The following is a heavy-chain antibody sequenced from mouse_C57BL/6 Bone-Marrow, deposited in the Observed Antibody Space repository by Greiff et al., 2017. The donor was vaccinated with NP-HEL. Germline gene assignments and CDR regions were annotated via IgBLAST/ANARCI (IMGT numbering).Heavy chain of an antibody. Sequence: VQLQQPGAELVRPGTSVKLSCKASGYTFTSYWMHWVKQRPGQGLEWIGVIDPSDSYTNYNQKFKGKAKLNVEKSSSTAYMQLSSLTSEDSAVYYCARYGYDCDYWGQGTTLTVSS. CDR3: ARYGYDCDY. CDR1: GYTFTSYW. CDR2: IDPSDSYT. D-gene: IGHD2-2*01. J-gene: IGHJ2*01. V-gene: IGHV1-59*01.